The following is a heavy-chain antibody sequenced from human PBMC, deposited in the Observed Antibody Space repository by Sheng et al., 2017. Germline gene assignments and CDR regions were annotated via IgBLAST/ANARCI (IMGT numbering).Heavy chain of an antibody. CDR1: GGTFKNYA. V-gene: IGHV1-69*05. CDR2: IIPIFGTP. Sequence: QVQLVQSGAAVRKPGSSVKVSCKASGGTFKNYAFSWVRQAPGQGLEWMGGIIPIFGTPNYALEFQGRITITTDEFTSTAYMELSSLRSEDTAVYYCVRGYDSSGYYLTIDYWGQGTLVTVSS. CDR3: VRGYDSSGYYLTIDY. J-gene: IGHJ4*02. D-gene: IGHD3-22*01.